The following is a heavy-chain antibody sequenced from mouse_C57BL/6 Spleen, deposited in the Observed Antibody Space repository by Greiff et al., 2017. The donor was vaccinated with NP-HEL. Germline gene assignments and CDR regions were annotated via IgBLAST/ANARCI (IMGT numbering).Heavy chain of an antibody. V-gene: IGHV14-2*01. D-gene: IGHD3-2*02. J-gene: IGHJ4*01. CDR2: IDPEDGET. CDR1: GFNIKDYY. CDR3: ALDSSGYDYAMDY. Sequence: DVQLVESGAELVKPGASVKLSCTASGFNIKDYYMHWVKQRTEQGLEWIGRIDPEDGETKYAPKFQGKATITADTSSNTAYLQLSSLTSEDTAVYYCALDSSGYDYAMDYWGQGTSVTVSS.